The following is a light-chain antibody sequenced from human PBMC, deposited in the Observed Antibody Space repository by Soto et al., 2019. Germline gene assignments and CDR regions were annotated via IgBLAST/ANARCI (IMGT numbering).Light chain of an antibody. CDR1: SSDVGAYNY. CDR2: DVS. J-gene: IGLJ1*01. V-gene: IGLV2-14*01. Sequence: QSVLTQPASVSGSPGQSITISCTGTSSDVGAYNYDSWYQQYPGEAPKVIIYDVSHRPAGVSNRFSGSKSGNTASLTISGLQTQDEADYYXXXXXXATTYVFGTGTXVT. CDR3: XXXXXATTYV.